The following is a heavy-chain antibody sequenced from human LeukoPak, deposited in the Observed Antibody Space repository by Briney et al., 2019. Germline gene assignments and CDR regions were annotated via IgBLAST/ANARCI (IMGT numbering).Heavy chain of an antibody. V-gene: IGHV1-18*01. D-gene: IGHD6-13*01. J-gene: IGHJ6*03. CDR1: GYTFTSYG. CDR2: ISAYNGNT. Sequence: ASVKVSCKASGYTFTSYGISWVRQAPGQGLEWMGWISAYNGNTNYAQKLQGRVTMTTDTSTSTAYMELRSLRPDDTAVYYCARGGIAAAGNPGYYYMDVWGKGTTVTVSS. CDR3: ARGGIAAAGNPGYYYMDV.